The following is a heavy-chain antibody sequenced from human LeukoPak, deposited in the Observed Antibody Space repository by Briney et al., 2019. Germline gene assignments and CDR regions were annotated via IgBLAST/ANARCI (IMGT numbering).Heavy chain of an antibody. Sequence: SETLSLTCTVSGGSISSSNWWSWVRQPPGKGLEWIGEIYHSGSTNYNPSLKSRVTISVDKSKNQFSLKLSSVTAADTAVYYCARDPLRGILTGYYRGGFDYWGQGTLVTVSS. J-gene: IGHJ4*02. CDR2: IYHSGST. CDR1: GGSISSSNW. V-gene: IGHV4-4*02. D-gene: IGHD3-9*01. CDR3: ARDPLRGILTGYYRGGFDY.